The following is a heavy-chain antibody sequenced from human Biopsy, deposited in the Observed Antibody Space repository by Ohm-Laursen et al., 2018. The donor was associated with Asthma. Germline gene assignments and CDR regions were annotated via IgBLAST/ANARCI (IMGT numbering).Heavy chain of an antibody. Sequence: ASVKASRKASGYPFTDYYVHWVRQAPGQGLGWMGRIDPNSGGTNYAQKFLGRVTMTRDTSVNTAFMVLSRLRSHDPAVYYCARIKIRIGAGTDRYFDLWGRGTLVTVSS. V-gene: IGHV1-2*06. CDR2: IDPNSGGT. CDR3: ARIKIRIGAGTDRYFDL. D-gene: IGHD3-16*01. J-gene: IGHJ2*01. CDR1: GYPFTDYY.